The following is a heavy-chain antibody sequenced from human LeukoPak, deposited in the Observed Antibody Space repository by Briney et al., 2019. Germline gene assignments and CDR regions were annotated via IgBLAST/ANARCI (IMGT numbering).Heavy chain of an antibody. CDR1: GFTFSSYS. V-gene: IGHV3-21*01. CDR3: AMLYNWNDVAIDY. J-gene: IGHJ4*02. D-gene: IGHD1-1*01. CDR2: ISSSSSYI. Sequence: PGGSLRLSCAASGFTFSSYSMNWVRQAPGRGLEWVSSISSSSSYIYYADSVKGRFTISRDNAKNSLYLQMNSLRAEDTAVYYCAMLYNWNDVAIDYWGQGTLVIVSS.